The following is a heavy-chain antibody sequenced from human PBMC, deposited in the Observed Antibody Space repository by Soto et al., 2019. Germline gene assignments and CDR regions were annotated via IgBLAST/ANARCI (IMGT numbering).Heavy chain of an antibody. J-gene: IGHJ6*02. CDR2: IIPIFGTA. CDR3: ASDPYSSSRTVHYYGMDV. D-gene: IGHD6-13*01. CDR1: GGTFSSYA. V-gene: IGHV1-69*06. Sequence: QVQLVQSGAEVKKPGSSVKVSCKASGGTFSSYAISWVRQAPGQGLEWRGGIIPIFGTANYAQKFQGRVTITADKSTSTAYMELSSLRSEDTAVYYCASDPYSSSRTVHYYGMDVWGQGTTVTVSS.